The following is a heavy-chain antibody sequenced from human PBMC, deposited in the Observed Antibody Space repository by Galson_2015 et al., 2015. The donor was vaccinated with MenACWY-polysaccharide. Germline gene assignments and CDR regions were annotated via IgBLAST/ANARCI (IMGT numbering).Heavy chain of an antibody. CDR3: ARDYCSRISAPGMDV. V-gene: IGHV3-30-3*01. D-gene: IGHD2-15*01. J-gene: IGHJ6*02. CDR1: GFTFSSYA. Sequence: SLRLSCAASGFTFSSYAIHWVRQAPGKGLEWVAVISYDASNKYYRDSVKGRFTLSRDNSKNTVFLEMNSLRAEDTGVYYCARDYCSRISAPGMDVWGQGPTVTVS. CDR2: ISYDASNK.